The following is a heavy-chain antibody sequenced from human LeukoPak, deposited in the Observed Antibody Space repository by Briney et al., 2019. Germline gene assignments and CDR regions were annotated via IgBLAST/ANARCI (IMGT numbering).Heavy chain of an antibody. CDR2: IRSKAYGGTT. D-gene: IGHD6-19*01. CDR1: GFTFGDYA. CDR3: TRVSGAVAGTFDY. J-gene: IGHJ4*02. V-gene: IGHV3-49*03. Sequence: GGSLRLSCTASGFTFGDYAMSWFRQAPGKGLEWVGFIRSKAYGGTTEYAASVKGRFTISRDDSKSIAYLQMNSLKTEDTAVYYCTRVSGAVAGTFDYWGQGTLVTVSS.